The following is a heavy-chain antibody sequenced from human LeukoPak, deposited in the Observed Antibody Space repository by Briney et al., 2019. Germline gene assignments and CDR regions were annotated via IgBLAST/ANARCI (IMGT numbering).Heavy chain of an antibody. CDR3: ARDLRSTVVTPPYYYYYYMDV. Sequence: ASVKVSCKASVGTFSSYTISWVRQAPGQGLEWVGRIIPILGIANYAQKFQGRVTITADKSTSTAYMELSSLRSEDTAVYYCARDLRSTVVTPPYYYYYYMDVWGKGTTVTVSS. D-gene: IGHD4-23*01. V-gene: IGHV1-69*04. CDR2: IIPILGIA. J-gene: IGHJ6*03. CDR1: VGTFSSYT.